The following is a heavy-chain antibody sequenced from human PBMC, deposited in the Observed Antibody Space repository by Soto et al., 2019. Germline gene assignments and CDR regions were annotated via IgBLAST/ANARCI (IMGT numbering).Heavy chain of an antibody. CDR1: GYIFSKYW. J-gene: IGHJ4*02. V-gene: IGHV5-51*01. CDR2: IYPGDSDT. CDR3: VVYSSSSGRHFDY. D-gene: IGHD6-6*01. Sequence: GESLKISCKSSGYIFSKYWIGWVRQMPGKGPEWMGIIYPGDSDTRYSPSFQGQVTISADKSITTAHLQWRSLKASDTAIYYCVVYSSSSGRHFDYWGQGTLVTVSS.